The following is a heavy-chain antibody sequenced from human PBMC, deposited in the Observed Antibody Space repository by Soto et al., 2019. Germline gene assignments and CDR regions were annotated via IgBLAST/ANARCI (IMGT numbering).Heavy chain of an antibody. D-gene: IGHD2-2*01. CDR2: ISGSNIYT. J-gene: IGHJ6*02. V-gene: IGHV3-11*06. CDR3: ARDGGEVIPAAIGGGYGMDV. CDR1: RFTFSDSS. Sequence: RIGSASSRFTFSDSSVTWIRKNPGTGPEPSSYISGSNIYTNYADSVKGRFTISRDNANNSLYLQMDSLRVEDTAVYYCARDGGEVIPAAIGGGYGMDVWGQGNTVTV.